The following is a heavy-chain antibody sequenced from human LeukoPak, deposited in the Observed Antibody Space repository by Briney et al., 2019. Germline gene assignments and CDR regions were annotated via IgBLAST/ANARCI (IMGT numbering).Heavy chain of an antibody. Sequence: GASVKVSCTTSEYTFTTYYLHWVRQAPGQGLEWMGRINPDSGVTNFAQNFQGRVTMTRDSSINTAYMELSGLRSDDTAVYFCARAHHYFGSGHDYWGQGTLVTVSS. CDR3: ARAHHYFGSGHDY. CDR2: INPDSGVT. J-gene: IGHJ4*02. V-gene: IGHV1-2*02. D-gene: IGHD3-10*01. CDR1: EYTFTTYY.